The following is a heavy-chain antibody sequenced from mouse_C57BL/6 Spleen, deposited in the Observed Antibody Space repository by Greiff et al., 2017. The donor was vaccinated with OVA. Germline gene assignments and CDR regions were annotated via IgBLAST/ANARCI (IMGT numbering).Heavy chain of an antibody. CDR2: INYDGSST. CDR1: GFTFSDYY. CDR3: ATLSYRNAMDY. D-gene: IGHD1-1*01. J-gene: IGHJ4*01. Sequence: VQLKESEGGLVQPGSSMKLSCTASGFTFSDYYMAWVRQVPEKGLEWVANINYDGSSTYYLDSLKSRFIISRDNAKNILYLQMSSLKSEDTATYYCATLSYRNAMDYWGQGTSVTVSS. V-gene: IGHV5-16*01.